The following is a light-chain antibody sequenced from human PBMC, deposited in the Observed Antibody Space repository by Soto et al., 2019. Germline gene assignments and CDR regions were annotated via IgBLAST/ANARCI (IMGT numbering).Light chain of an antibody. Sequence: QSALTQPRSVSGSPGQSVTISCTGTSSDVGGYNSVSWFQQYPGKAPRLMIYDVTKRPSGVPDRFSGSKSGNTASLTISGLQAEDEADFYCCSYAGGYTYVFGNGTKVTVL. V-gene: IGLV2-11*01. CDR2: DVT. J-gene: IGLJ1*01. CDR3: CSYAGGYTYV. CDR1: SSDVGGYNS.